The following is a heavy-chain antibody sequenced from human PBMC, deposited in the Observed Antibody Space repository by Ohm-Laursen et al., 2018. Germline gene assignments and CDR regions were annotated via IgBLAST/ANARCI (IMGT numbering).Heavy chain of an antibody. CDR2: ISAGGGNT. Sequence: SLRLSCAASGFTVNNNHMSWVRQAPGKGLEWVSAISAGGGNTYYADSVKGRFTISRDNSKNTLYLQMNSLRAEDTAVYYCAKELQLWFLSAWWDYWGQGTLVTVSS. D-gene: IGHD5-18*01. J-gene: IGHJ4*02. CDR3: AKELQLWFLSAWWDY. V-gene: IGHV3-23*01. CDR1: GFTVNNNH.